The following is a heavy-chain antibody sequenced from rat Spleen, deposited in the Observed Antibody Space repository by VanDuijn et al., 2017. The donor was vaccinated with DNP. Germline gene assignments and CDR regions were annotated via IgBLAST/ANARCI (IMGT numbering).Heavy chain of an antibody. CDR2: IWPDGTS. V-gene: IGHV2-72*01. CDR1: GFSLTSNG. D-gene: IGHD4-3*01. Sequence: QVQLKESGPGLMQPSGTLSLTCTVSGFSLTSNGVGWIRQPLGKGLVYMGRIWPDGTSNYNSALQSRLSISRDTSKRQVFLKMNSLQSEDTGTYYCARRYNSGYFDYWGQGVKVTVSS. J-gene: IGHJ2*01. CDR3: ARRYNSGYFDY.